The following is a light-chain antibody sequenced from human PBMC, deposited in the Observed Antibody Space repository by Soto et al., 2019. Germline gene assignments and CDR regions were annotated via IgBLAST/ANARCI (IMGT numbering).Light chain of an antibody. Sequence: EIMLTQSPGTLSLSPGERVSLSCRASQSVSSDNLAWYQQKPGQAPRLLIYGASSRATGIPDRFSGSGSGTDFTLTISRLEPEDFAVYNCQQYGSSLPLTFGGGTKVDIK. CDR3: QQYGSSLPLT. J-gene: IGKJ4*01. V-gene: IGKV3-20*01. CDR2: GAS. CDR1: QSVSSDN.